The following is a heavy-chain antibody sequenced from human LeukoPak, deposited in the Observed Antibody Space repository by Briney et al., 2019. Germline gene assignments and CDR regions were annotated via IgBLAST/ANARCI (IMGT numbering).Heavy chain of an antibody. CDR1: GYSISSGYY. V-gene: IGHV4-4*07. CDR2: IYTSGST. CDR3: ARDRGYCSGGSCYRYFDY. J-gene: IGHJ4*02. D-gene: IGHD2-15*01. Sequence: PSETLSLTCAVSGYSISSGYYWSWIRQPAGKGLEWIGRIYTSGSTNYNPSLKSRVTMSVDTSKNQFSLKLSSVTAADTAVYYCARDRGYCSGGSCYRYFDYWGQGTLVTVSS.